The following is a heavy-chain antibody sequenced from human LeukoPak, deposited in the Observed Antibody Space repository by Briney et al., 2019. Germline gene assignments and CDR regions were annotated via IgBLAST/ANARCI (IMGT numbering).Heavy chain of an antibody. Sequence: TGGSLGLSCAASGFTFSSYWMHWVRQAPGKGLVWVSRINSDGSTTSYADSVKGRFTISRDNAKNTLYLQMNSLRAEDTAVYYCAIAVAVDWFDPWGQGTLVTVSS. J-gene: IGHJ5*02. CDR2: INSDGSTT. V-gene: IGHV3-74*01. D-gene: IGHD6-19*01. CDR1: GFTFSSYW. CDR3: AIAVAVDWFDP.